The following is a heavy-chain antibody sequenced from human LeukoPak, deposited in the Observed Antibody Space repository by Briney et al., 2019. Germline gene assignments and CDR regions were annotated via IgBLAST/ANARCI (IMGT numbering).Heavy chain of an antibody. D-gene: IGHD3-22*01. CDR1: GGSISSYY. Sequence: SETLSLTCTVSGGSISSYYWSWIRQPPGKGLEWIGYIYYSGSTNYNPSLKSRVTISVDTSKNQFSLKLSSVTAADTAVYYCARHAFPTYYYDSSGYYYRRGLGFDYWGQGTLVTVSS. V-gene: IGHV4-59*08. J-gene: IGHJ4*02. CDR3: ARHAFPTYYYDSSGYYYRRGLGFDY. CDR2: IYYSGST.